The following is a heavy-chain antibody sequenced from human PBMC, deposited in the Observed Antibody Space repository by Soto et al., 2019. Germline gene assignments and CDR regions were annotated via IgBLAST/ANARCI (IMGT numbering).Heavy chain of an antibody. J-gene: IGHJ6*02. V-gene: IGHV3-74*01. CDR2: MNSDGSST. CDR3: AKDKATIVGVVIIPRGIRSTSMDV. Sequence: GGSLRLSCAASGFTFSSYWMHWVRQAPGKGLVWVSRMNSDGSSTSYAESVKGRFTISRDNSKNTLYPQMNSLSAEDTVVYYCAKDKATIVGVVIIPRGIRSTSMDVLGQGTTVTVSS. CDR1: GFTFSSYW. D-gene: IGHD3-3*01.